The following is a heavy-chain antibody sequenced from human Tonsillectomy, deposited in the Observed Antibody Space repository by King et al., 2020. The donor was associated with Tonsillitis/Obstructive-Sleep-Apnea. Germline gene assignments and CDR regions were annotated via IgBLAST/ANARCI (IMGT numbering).Heavy chain of an antibody. Sequence: QLVQSGAEVKKPGASVRVSCKASGYTFTSYVMHWVRQAPGQRLEWMGWIDAGNGNTRYSQMFQGRVTITRDTSASTAYMELSSLRSEDTAVYYCARDQGAHTGVVAGLFDFWGQGTLVTVSS. J-gene: IGHJ4*02. V-gene: IGHV1-3*01. CDR3: ARDQGAHTGVVAGLFDF. D-gene: IGHD6-19*01. CDR1: GYTFTSYV. CDR2: IDAGNGNT.